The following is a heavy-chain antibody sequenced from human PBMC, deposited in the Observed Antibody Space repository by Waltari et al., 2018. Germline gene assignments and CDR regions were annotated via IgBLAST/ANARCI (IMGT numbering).Heavy chain of an antibody. CDR1: GGSISSYY. CDR2: IYTSGST. J-gene: IGHJ5*02. Sequence: QVQLQESGPGLVEPSETLSLTCTVSGGSISSYYWSWIRQPAGKGLEWIGHIYTSGSTNYNPSLKSRVTMSVDTSKNQFSLKLSSVTAADTAVYYCARGLTTFYDFWSGNWFDPWGQGTLVIVSS. D-gene: IGHD3-3*01. CDR3: ARGLTTFYDFWSGNWFDP. V-gene: IGHV4-4*07.